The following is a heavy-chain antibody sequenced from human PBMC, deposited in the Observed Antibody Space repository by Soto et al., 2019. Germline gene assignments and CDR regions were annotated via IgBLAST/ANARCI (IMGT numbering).Heavy chain of an antibody. V-gene: IGHV4-34*01. CDR2: INHSGST. J-gene: IGHJ5*02. CDR1: DGSFSGYY. D-gene: IGHD3-10*01. CDR3: ARRGNKITMVRGVKAKNWFDP. Sequence: SETLSLTCAVYDGSFSGYYWSWIRQPPGKGLEWIGEINHSGSTNYNPSLKSRVTISVDTSKNQFSLKLSSVTAADTAVYYCARRGNKITMVRGVKAKNWFDPWGQGTLVTVSS.